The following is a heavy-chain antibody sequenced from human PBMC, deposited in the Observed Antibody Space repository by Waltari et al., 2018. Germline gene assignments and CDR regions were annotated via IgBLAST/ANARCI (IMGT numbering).Heavy chain of an antibody. J-gene: IGHJ1*01. CDR3: GRIAFGDDGGYFQH. CDR1: GGSISTNYN. V-gene: IGHV4-39*01. Sequence: QLQLQESGPGLVKPSETLSLTCTVSGGSISTNYNWGWIRQPPGKGLEWMGNMQYRGSTFYNPSLKSRVTISLDTSKNQFPLRLSSVGAADTAVYFCGRIAFGDDGGYFQHWGQGTLVTVSS. CDR2: MQYRGST. D-gene: IGHD4-17*01.